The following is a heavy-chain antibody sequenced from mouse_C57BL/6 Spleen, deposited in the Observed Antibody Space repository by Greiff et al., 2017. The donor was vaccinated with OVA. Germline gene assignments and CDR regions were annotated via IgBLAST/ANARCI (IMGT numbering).Heavy chain of an antibody. Sequence: VQLKESGPELVKPGASVKMSCKASGYTFTDYNMHWVKQSHGKSLEWIGYINPNNGGTSYNQKFKGKATLTVNKSSRTAYMELRSLTSEDSAVYYCARFGYDYYAMDYWGQGTSVTVSS. V-gene: IGHV1-22*01. J-gene: IGHJ4*01. D-gene: IGHD2-2*01. CDR2: INPNNGGT. CDR1: GYTFTDYN. CDR3: ARFGYDYYAMDY.